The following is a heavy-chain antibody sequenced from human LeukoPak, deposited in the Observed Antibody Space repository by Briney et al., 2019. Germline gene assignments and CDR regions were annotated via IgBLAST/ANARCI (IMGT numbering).Heavy chain of an antibody. V-gene: IGHV4-59*01. CDR3: ARGQGGSAY. Sequence: NPSETLSLTCTVSGGSISSYYWSWIRQPPGKGLEWIGYIYYSGSTNYNPSLKSRVTISVDTSKNQCSLKLSSVTAADTAVYYCARGQGGSAYWGQGTLVTVSS. CDR2: IYYSGST. D-gene: IGHD3-16*01. J-gene: IGHJ4*02. CDR1: GGSISSYY.